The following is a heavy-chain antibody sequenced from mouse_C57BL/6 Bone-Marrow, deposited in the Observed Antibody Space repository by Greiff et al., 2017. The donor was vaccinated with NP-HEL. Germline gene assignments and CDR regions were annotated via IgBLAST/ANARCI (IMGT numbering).Heavy chain of an antibody. CDR1: GFTFSDYY. CDR2: ISNGGGST. D-gene: IGHD2-4*01. V-gene: IGHV5-12*01. Sequence: EVKLMESGGGLVQPGGSLKLSCAASGFTFSDYYMYWVRQTPEKRLEWVAYISNGGGSTYYPDTVKGRFTISRDNAKNTLYLQMIRLKSEYTAMYYCARPLRDYAPYAMDYWGQGTSVTVSS. CDR3: ARPLRDYAPYAMDY. J-gene: IGHJ4*01.